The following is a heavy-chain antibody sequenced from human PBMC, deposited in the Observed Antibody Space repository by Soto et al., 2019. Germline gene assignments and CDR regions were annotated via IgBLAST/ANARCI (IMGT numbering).Heavy chain of an antibody. CDR2: ISYDGSNK. Sequence: QVQLVESGGGVVQPGRSLRLSCAASGFTFSSYGMHWVRQAPGKGLEWVAVISYDGSNKYYADSVKGRFTISRDNSKNTLYLQMNSLRAEDTAVYYCAKDFSSRYGGYYYGMDVWGQGTTVTVSS. CDR3: AKDFSSRYGGYYYGMDV. D-gene: IGHD6-13*01. CDR1: GFTFSSYG. V-gene: IGHV3-30*18. J-gene: IGHJ6*02.